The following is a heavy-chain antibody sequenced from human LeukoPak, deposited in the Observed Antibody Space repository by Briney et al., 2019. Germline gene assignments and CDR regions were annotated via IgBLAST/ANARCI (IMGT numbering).Heavy chain of an antibody. V-gene: IGHV4-39*07. J-gene: IGHJ4*02. D-gene: IGHD3-22*01. Sequence: PSETLSLTCTVSGGSISSSSYYWGWIRQPPGKGLEGIGSIYYSGSTYYNPSLKSRVTISVDTSKNQFSLNLNSVTAADTAVYFCARDEGSAYPFDYWGQGTLVTVSS. CDR2: IYYSGST. CDR1: GGSISSSSYY. CDR3: ARDEGSAYPFDY.